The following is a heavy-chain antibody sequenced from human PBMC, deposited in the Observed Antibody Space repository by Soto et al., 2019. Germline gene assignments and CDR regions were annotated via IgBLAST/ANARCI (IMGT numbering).Heavy chain of an antibody. CDR3: ARDICSSTSCYAGYYYYGMDV. CDR2: INAGNGNT. V-gene: IGHV1-3*01. CDR1: GYTFTSYA. Sequence: QVQLVQSGAEVKKPGASVKVSCKASGYTFTSYAMHWVRQAPGRRLEWMGWINAGNGNTKYSQKFQGRVTSTRDTSASTAYMELSSLRSEDTAVYYCARDICSSTSCYAGYYYYGMDVWGQGTTVTVSS. J-gene: IGHJ6*02. D-gene: IGHD2-2*01.